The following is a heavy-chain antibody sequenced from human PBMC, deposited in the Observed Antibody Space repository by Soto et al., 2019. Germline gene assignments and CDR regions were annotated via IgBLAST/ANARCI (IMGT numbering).Heavy chain of an antibody. V-gene: IGHV3-30*18. CDR3: AKDRLGAGVRGSFDY. D-gene: IGHD3-10*01. J-gene: IGHJ4*02. CDR1: GFTFSSYG. Sequence: QVQLAESGGGGIQPGKSRRLSCAGSGFTFSSYGMDWVRQAPGKGLEWVAVISYDGSNKYYADSVKGRFTISRDNSKNTLSLQMSCLRADDTAVYYCAKDRLGAGVRGSFDYWGQGTLVTVSS. CDR2: ISYDGSNK.